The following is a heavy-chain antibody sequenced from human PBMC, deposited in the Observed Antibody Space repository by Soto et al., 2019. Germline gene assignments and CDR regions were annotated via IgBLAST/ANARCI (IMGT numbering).Heavy chain of an antibody. CDR3: ARRKQDYAVA. CDR1: GYTFTSYD. J-gene: IGHJ5*02. Sequence: ASVKVSCKASGYTFTSYDINWVLLATGEGLEWMGWMNPNSGNTAYAQKFQGRVTMTRNTSISTAYMELSSLRSEDTAVYYCARRKQDYAVAWGQGTLVTVSS. V-gene: IGHV1-8*01. D-gene: IGHD3-16*01. CDR2: MNPNSGNT.